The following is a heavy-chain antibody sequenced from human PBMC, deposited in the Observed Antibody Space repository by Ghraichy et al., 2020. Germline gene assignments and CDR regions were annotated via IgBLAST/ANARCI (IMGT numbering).Heavy chain of an antibody. CDR2: LSGSGGST. D-gene: IGHD3-3*01. CDR3: AKVDDFWSGPMGY. V-gene: IGHV3-23*01. CDR1: EITFSSYA. Sequence: GGSLRLSCGASEITFSSYAMSWVRQAPGKGLEWVSSLSGSGGSTYYADSVKGRFTISRDNSKNTLYLQMHSLRAEDTAVYYCAKVDDFWSGPMGYWGQGTLVTVSS. J-gene: IGHJ4*02.